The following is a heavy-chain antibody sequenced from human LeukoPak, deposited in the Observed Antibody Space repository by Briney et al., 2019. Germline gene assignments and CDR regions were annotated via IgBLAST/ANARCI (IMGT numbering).Heavy chain of an antibody. CDR2: IHPNSGDT. Sequence: GASVKVSCKASGYSFTDYYIHWVRQAPGQGLEWVGLIHPNSGDTFYVQKFRGRVTMTRDTSINTAYMELDRLTSDDTAVYYCARDYSGSYTHWAQGTLVTVSS. CDR1: GYSFTDYY. CDR3: ARDYSGSYTH. V-gene: IGHV1-2*06. J-gene: IGHJ4*02. D-gene: IGHD1-26*01.